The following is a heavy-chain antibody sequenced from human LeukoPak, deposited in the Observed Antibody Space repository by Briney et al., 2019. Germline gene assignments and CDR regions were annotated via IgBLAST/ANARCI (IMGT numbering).Heavy chain of an antibody. D-gene: IGHD3-22*01. J-gene: IGHJ6*03. CDR3: ARDRFDSDSSGYYYYYMDV. CDR2: IYYSGST. V-gene: IGHV4-59*01. CDR1: GGSISSYY. Sequence: SETLSLTCTVSGGSISSYYWSWIRQPPGKGLEWIGYIYYSGSTNYNPSLKSRVTISVDTSKNQFSLKLSSVTAADTAVYYCARDRFDSDSSGYYYYYMDVWGKGTTVTVSS.